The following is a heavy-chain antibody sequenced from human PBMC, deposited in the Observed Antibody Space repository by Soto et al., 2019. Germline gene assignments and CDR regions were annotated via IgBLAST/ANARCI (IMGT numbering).Heavy chain of an antibody. V-gene: IGHV3-33*01. CDR3: ARDEGSGYSYGYIDY. D-gene: IGHD5-18*01. CDR2: IWYDGSNK. CDR1: GFTFSSYG. Sequence: QVQLVESGGGVVQPGRSLRLSCAASGFTFSSYGMHWVRQAPGKGLEGVAVIWYDGSNKYYADSVKGRFTISRDNSKNTLYLQMNSLRAEDTAVYYCARDEGSGYSYGYIDYWGQGTLVTVSS. J-gene: IGHJ4*02.